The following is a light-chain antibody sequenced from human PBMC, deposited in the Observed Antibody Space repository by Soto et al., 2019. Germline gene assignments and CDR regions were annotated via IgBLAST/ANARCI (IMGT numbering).Light chain of an antibody. Sequence: DIQMTQSPSTLSASVGDRVTITCRASQSISSWLAWYQQRPGKAPKLLIFDASSLESGVPSRFSDSGSGTEFTLTISSLQPDDFATYYCQQYSSYSKTFGQGTKVDIK. V-gene: IGKV1-5*01. CDR2: DAS. J-gene: IGKJ1*01. CDR1: QSISSW. CDR3: QQYSSYSKT.